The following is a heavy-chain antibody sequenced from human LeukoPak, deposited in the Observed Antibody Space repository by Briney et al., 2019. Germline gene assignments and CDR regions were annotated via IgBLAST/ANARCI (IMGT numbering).Heavy chain of an antibody. V-gene: IGHV4-39*01. Sequence: SETLSLTCTVSGGSISSSPYYWGWIRQPPGKGLEWIGNLYYSGSTYYNPSLKTRVTIPVDTSKNQFSLKLTSVTAADTAVYYCARHASVDGNWPRPLDYWGQGSLVTVSS. CDR1: GGSISSSPYY. J-gene: IGHJ4*02. CDR2: LYYSGST. D-gene: IGHD6-19*01. CDR3: ARHASVDGNWPRPLDY.